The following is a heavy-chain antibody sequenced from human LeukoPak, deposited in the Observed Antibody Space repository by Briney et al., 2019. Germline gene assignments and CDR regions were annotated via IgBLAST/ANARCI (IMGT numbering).Heavy chain of an antibody. CDR2: ITGGGEST. CDR3: ASSRVYGYHDY. CDR1: GFTFSSYA. J-gene: IGHJ4*02. V-gene: IGHV3-23*01. D-gene: IGHD5-18*01. Sequence: PGGSLRLSCAASGFTFSSYAMSWVRQAPGKGLEWVSAITGGGESTYYAESMKGRFTVSRDNSKNTLYLQMNSLRAEDTAVYYCASSRVYGYHDYWGQGTLVTVSS.